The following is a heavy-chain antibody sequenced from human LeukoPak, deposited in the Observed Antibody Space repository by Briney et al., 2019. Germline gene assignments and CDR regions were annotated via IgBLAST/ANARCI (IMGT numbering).Heavy chain of an antibody. J-gene: IGHJ4*02. D-gene: IGHD3-10*01. CDR1: GYTFTVYY. V-gene: IGHV1-2*02. CDR2: INPNSGGT. CDR3: ARMRWFGGLPRDYFDY. Sequence: GASVKVSCKASGYTFTVYYMHWGRQAPGQGLEWMGWINPNSGGTNYSQKFRGRVTMTRDTSISTAYMELSRLRSDDTAVYYCARMRWFGGLPRDYFDYWGQGTLVTVSS.